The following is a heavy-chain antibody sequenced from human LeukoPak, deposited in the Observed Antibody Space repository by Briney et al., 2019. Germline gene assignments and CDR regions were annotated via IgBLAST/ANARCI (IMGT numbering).Heavy chain of an antibody. CDR2: IKTDGSEK. CDR3: ARADWYFDL. V-gene: IGHV3-7*01. CDR1: GFTFSNSW. J-gene: IGHJ2*01. Sequence: GGSLRLSCEASGFTFSNSWMTWVRQTPGKGLEWVANIKTDGSEKYYVDSVKGRFTISRDNAKNSLYLQMNSLRAEDTAVYYCARADWYFDLWGRGTLVTVSS.